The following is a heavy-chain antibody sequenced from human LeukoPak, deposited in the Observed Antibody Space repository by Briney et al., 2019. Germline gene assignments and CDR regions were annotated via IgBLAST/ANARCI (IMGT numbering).Heavy chain of an antibody. CDR3: AKDTTVRGAAGGIFDY. Sequence: GGSLRLSCAASGFTFDDYAMHWVRQAPGKGLEWVSGISWNSGSIGYADSVKGRFTISRDNAKNSLYLQMNSLRAEDTALYYCAKDTTVRGAAGGIFDYWGQGTLVTVSS. CDR2: ISWNSGSI. CDR1: GFTFDDYA. V-gene: IGHV3-9*01. J-gene: IGHJ4*02. D-gene: IGHD3-10*02.